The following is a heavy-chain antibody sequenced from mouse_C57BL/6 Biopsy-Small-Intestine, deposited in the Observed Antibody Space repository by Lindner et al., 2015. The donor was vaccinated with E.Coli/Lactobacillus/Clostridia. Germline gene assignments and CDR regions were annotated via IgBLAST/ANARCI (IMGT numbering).Heavy chain of an antibody. Sequence: SVKVSCKASGYTFTSYRIGWVRQAPGQGLEWMGWISAHYGTTNYAPKFQDRVTMTTDTSTSTAYMELRSLASDDTAAYYCARAGFHGDFPPPYYLDYWGQGTVVTISS. CDR1: GYTFTSYR. J-gene: IGHJ4*01. CDR3: ARAGFHGDFPPPYYLDY. V-gene: IGHV1-7*01. D-gene: IGHD2-10*01. CDR2: ISAHYGTT.